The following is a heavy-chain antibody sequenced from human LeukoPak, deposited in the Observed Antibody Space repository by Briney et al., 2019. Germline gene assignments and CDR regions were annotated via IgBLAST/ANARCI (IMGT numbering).Heavy chain of an antibody. Sequence: ASVKVSCKASGYTFTSYGISWVRQAPGQGLEWMGWISAYNGNTNYAQKLQGRVTMTTDTSTSTAYMELRSLRSDDTAVYYCARRSPNEEDPWGYCSSTSCYSSWEGWFDPWGQGTLVTVSS. CDR3: ARRSPNEEDPWGYCSSTSCYSSWEGWFDP. CDR1: GYTFTSYG. CDR2: ISAYNGNT. J-gene: IGHJ5*02. V-gene: IGHV1-18*01. D-gene: IGHD2-2*02.